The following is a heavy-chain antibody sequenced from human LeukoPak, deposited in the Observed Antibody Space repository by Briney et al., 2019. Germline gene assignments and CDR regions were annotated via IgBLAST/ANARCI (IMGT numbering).Heavy chain of an antibody. CDR2: IRYDGNDK. CDR1: GFTFSNSG. CDR3: AKDLMRDRWFGES. Sequence: GGSLRLSCVASGFTFSNSGMSWVRQAPGKGLEWVAFIRYDGNDKFYADSVKGRFTISRDTSKNTLYLQMNSLRTEDTAVYYCAKDLMRDRWFGESWGQGTLVTVSS. V-gene: IGHV3-30*02. J-gene: IGHJ5*02. D-gene: IGHD3-10*01.